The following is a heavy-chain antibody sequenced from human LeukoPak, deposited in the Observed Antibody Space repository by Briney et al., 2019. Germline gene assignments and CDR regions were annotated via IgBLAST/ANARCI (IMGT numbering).Heavy chain of an antibody. D-gene: IGHD4-11*01. CDR2: INPSGGST. CDR1: GYTFTSYY. CDR3: ARDTLYSKGDYYGMDV. V-gene: IGHV1-46*01. Sequence: ASVKVSCKASGYTFTSYYMHWVRQAPGQGLEWMGIINPSGGSTSYAQKFQGRVTMTRDTSTSTVYMELSSLRSEDTAVYYCARDTLYSKGDYYGMDVWGQGTTVTVSS. J-gene: IGHJ6*02.